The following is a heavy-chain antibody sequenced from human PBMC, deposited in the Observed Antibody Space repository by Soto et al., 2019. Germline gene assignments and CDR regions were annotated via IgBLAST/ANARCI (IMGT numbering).Heavy chain of an antibody. D-gene: IGHD3-3*01. J-gene: IGHJ3*02. CDR3: ARDITIFGVVLLGDAIDI. CDR1: GDSVSSNSAA. Sequence: SQTLSLTCAISGDSVSSNSAAWNWIRQSPSRGLEWLGRTYYRSKWYNDYAVSVKSRITINPDTSKNQFSLQLNSVTPEDTAVYYCARDITIFGVVLLGDAIDIWGQGIMVTVSS. CDR2: TYYRSKWYN. V-gene: IGHV6-1*01.